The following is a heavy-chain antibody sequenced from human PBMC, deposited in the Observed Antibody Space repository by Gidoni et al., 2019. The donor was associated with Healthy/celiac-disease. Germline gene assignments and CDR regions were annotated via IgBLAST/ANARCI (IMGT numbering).Heavy chain of an antibody. CDR3: ARDPDDYVWGSYRSGAFDI. D-gene: IGHD3-16*02. J-gene: IGHJ3*02. V-gene: IGHV1-3*01. CDR1: GYPFPSYA. Sequence: QVQLVPSGAEVKKPGSSVQVSCKASGYPFPSYAMHWVRQAPGQRLEWMGWINAGNGNTKYAQKFQGRVTITRDTSASTAYMELSSLRSEDTAVYYCARDPDDYVWGSYRSGAFDIWGQGTMVTVSS. CDR2: INAGNGNT.